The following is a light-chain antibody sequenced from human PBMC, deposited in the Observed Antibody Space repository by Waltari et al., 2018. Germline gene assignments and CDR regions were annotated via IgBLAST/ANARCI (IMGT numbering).Light chain of an antibody. Sequence: DIQTTQSPSTLSASVGDRVTITCRASQSISSWLAWYQQKPGKAPKLLIYKASSLESGVPSRFSGSGSGTEFTLTISSLQPYDFATYYCQQYNSYLFTFGPGTKVDIK. CDR2: KAS. CDR3: QQYNSYLFT. V-gene: IGKV1-5*03. J-gene: IGKJ3*01. CDR1: QSISSW.